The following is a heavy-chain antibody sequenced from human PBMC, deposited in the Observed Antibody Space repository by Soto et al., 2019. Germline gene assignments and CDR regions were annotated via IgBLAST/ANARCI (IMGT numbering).Heavy chain of an antibody. V-gene: IGHV3-23*01. CDR2: ISNTGGGT. J-gene: IGHJ4*02. CDR3: AKDRLAGNFDY. CDR1: GFTFNNYA. Sequence: EVQLLDSGGGLVQPGWSLGLSCAASGFTFNNYAMNWVRQAPGMGLEWVATISNTGGGTYYADSVKGRFTISRDNSKNTLYFQLSSLRVEDTAVYYCAKDRLAGNFDYWGQGTQVTVSS.